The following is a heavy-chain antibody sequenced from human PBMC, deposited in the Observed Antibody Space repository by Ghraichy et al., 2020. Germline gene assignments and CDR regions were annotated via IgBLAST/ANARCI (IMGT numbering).Heavy chain of an antibody. CDR2: ISYDGSNK. Sequence: GESLNISCAASGFTFSSYGMHWVRQAPGKGLEWVAVISYDGSNKYYADSVKGRFTISRDNSKNTLYLQMNSLRAEDTAVYYCAKDGTRIAAAGRGWFDPWGQGTLVTVSS. V-gene: IGHV3-30*18. J-gene: IGHJ5*02. CDR3: AKDGTRIAAAGRGWFDP. D-gene: IGHD6-13*01. CDR1: GFTFSSYG.